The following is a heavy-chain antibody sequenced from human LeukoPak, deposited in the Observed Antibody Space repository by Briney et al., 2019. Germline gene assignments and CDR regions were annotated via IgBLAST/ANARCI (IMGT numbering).Heavy chain of an antibody. Sequence: PGGSLRLSCAASGFTFSNAWMSLLRQPPGKGLELVSTINANSGTTSYAASVRGRFTISRDNSKNTLYLQVNTLRADDTAAYYCAKPISGGLAVTADWFHPWGQGTLVVVSS. CDR3: AKPISGGLAVTADWFHP. J-gene: IGHJ5*01. CDR2: INANSGTT. CDR1: GFTFSNAW. V-gene: IGHV3-23*01. D-gene: IGHD6-19*01.